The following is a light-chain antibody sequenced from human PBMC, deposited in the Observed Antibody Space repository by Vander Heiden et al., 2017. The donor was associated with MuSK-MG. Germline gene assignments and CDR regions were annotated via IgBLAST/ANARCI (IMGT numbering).Light chain of an antibody. V-gene: IGLV1-47*01. CDR2: RNS. J-gene: IGLJ2*01. Sequence: QSVLTQTPSASGTPGHRVTISCSGSSSNIGSNHVYSYQQVPGTAPKLLIYRNSQRPSGVPDRFSGSRSGTSASLAISGLRSEDEADYYCAAWDDSLSSRVFGGGTKLTVL. CDR3: AAWDDSLSSRV. CDR1: SSNIGSNH.